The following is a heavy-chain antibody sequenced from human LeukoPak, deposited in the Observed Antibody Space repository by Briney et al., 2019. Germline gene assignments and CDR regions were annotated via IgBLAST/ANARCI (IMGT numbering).Heavy chain of an antibody. V-gene: IGHV4-39*01. D-gene: IGHD1-7*01. CDR1: GGSISSSTYY. CDR2: IYYSGST. Sequence: SETLSLTCTASGGSISSSTYYWDWIRQPPGKGLEWIGSIYYSGSTYYNPPLKSRVTISVDTSKNQFSLKLTSVTAADTAVYYCARLALRMGTNWYFDLWGRGTLVTVSS. CDR3: ARLALRMGTNWYFDL. J-gene: IGHJ2*01.